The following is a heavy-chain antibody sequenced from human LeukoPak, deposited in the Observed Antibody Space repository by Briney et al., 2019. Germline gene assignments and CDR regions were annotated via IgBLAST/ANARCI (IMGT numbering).Heavy chain of an antibody. V-gene: IGHV4-59*01. J-gene: IGHJ4*02. D-gene: IGHD6-13*01. CDR2: VYYSGST. CDR3: ARFGAAAGTDS. CDR1: GASITSYY. Sequence: SETLSLTCTVSGASITSYYWTWIRQPPGKGLEWIGYVYYSGSTNYNPSLKSRVTISVDTSKNQFSLKLTSMTAADTAVYSCARFGAAAGTDSWGQGTLVTVSS.